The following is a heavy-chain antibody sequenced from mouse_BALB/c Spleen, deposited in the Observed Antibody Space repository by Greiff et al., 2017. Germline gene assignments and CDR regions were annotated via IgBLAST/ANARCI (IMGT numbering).Heavy chain of an antibody. CDR3: ASALLRLPAWFAY. CDR1: GYTFTDYA. V-gene: IGHV1S137*01. D-gene: IGHD1-2*01. CDR2: ISTYYGDA. J-gene: IGHJ3*01. Sequence: VQLQQSGAELVRPGVSVKISCKGSGYTFTDYAMHWVKQSHAKSLEWIGVISTYYGDASYNQKFKGKATMTVDKSSSTAYMELARLTSEDSAIYYCASALLRLPAWFAYWGQGTLVTVSA.